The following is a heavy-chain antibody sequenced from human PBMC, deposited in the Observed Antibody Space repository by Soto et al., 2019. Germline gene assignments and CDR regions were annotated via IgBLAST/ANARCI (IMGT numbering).Heavy chain of an antibody. Sequence: QVQLQESGPGLVKPSETLSLTCTVSGGSISSYYWSWIRQPPGKGLEWIGYIYYSGSTNYNPSLMSRATIPVDTSKNQFSLKLSSVTAADTAVYYCARAPNPTEGGWFDPWGQGTLVTVSS. CDR3: ARAPNPTEGGWFDP. V-gene: IGHV4-59*01. J-gene: IGHJ5*02. CDR2: IYYSGST. CDR1: GGSISSYY. D-gene: IGHD3-16*01.